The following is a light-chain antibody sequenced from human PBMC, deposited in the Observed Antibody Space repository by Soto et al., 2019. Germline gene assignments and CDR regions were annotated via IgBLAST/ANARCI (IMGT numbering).Light chain of an antibody. CDR3: SSYTTIRTVK. Sequence: QSALTQPASVSGSPGQSITISCTGTSSDVGGSNHVSWYQQHPDKAARLMIYDVTNRPSGVSNRFSGSKSGNTASLTISGLQAEDEADYSCSSYTTIRTVKFGGGTKVTVL. V-gene: IGLV2-14*03. J-gene: IGLJ2*01. CDR1: SSDVGGSNH. CDR2: DVT.